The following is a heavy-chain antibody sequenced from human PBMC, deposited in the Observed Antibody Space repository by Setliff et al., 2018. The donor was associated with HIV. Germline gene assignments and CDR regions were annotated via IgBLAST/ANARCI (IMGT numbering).Heavy chain of an antibody. CDR2: IYHSGST. Sequence: PSETLSLTCVVSGYSISSGYYWGWIRQPPGKGLEWIGSIYHSGSTYYNPSLKSRVTISVDTSKNHLSLQLRSVTAADTAVYHCARQNIAAYWFDPWGQGTLVTVSS. V-gene: IGHV4-38-2*01. D-gene: IGHD6-13*01. CDR1: GYSISSGYY. CDR3: ARQNIAAYWFDP. J-gene: IGHJ5*02.